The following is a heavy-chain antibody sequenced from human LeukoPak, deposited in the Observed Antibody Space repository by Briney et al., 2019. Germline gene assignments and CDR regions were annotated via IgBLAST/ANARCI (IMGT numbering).Heavy chain of an antibody. CDR1: GFTFSSHS. V-gene: IGHV3-21*01. Sequence: GGSLRLSCAASGFTFSSHSMNWVRQAPGKGLEWVSSIASSSSHIYYADSVKGRFTLSRDNGKNSLYLQMNSLRAEDTAVYYCARGSSADTTMGDYWGLGTLVTVSS. J-gene: IGHJ4*02. CDR2: IASSSSHI. D-gene: IGHD5-18*01. CDR3: ARGSSADTTMGDY.